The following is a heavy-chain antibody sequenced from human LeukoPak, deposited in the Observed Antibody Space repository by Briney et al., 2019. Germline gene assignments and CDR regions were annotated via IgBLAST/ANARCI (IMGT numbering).Heavy chain of an antibody. V-gene: IGHV1-2*02. Sequence: ASVKVSCKASGYTFTNYAMNWVRQAPGQGLEWMGWINPNSGGTNHAQKFQGRVTMTRDTSISTAYMELSRLRSDDTAVYYCTVDRRYCSGGSCYDHYFDYWGQGTLVTVSS. CDR1: GYTFTNYA. D-gene: IGHD2-15*01. CDR2: INPNSGGT. CDR3: TVDRRYCSGGSCYDHYFDY. J-gene: IGHJ4*02.